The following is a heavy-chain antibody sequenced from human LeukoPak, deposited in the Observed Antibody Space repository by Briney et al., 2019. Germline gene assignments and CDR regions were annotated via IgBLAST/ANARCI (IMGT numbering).Heavy chain of an antibody. V-gene: IGHV4-31*03. CDR2: IYYSGST. CDR3: AREVYYDSSGYYFDYYFDY. CDR1: GGSITSGGYY. Sequence: SETLSLTCTVSGGSITSGGYYWSWIRQHPGKGLEWIGYIYYSGSTYYNPSLKSRVTISVDTSKNQFSLKLSSVTAADTAVYYCAREVYYDSSGYYFDYYFDYWGQGTLVTVSS. D-gene: IGHD3-22*01. J-gene: IGHJ4*02.